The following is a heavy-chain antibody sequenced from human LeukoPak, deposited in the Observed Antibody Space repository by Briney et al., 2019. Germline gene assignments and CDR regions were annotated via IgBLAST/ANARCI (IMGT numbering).Heavy chain of an antibody. CDR1: GYTFTGYY. Sequence: GASVKVSCKASGYTFTGYYMHWVRQAPGQGLEWMGWINPNSGGTNYAQKFQGRVTMTRDTSISTAYMELSRLRSDDTAVYYCARDLAPGDTARAHDYYYGVDVWGQGTTVTVSS. CDR2: INPNSGGT. D-gene: IGHD5-18*01. V-gene: IGHV1-2*02. J-gene: IGHJ6*02. CDR3: ARDLAPGDTARAHDYYYGVDV.